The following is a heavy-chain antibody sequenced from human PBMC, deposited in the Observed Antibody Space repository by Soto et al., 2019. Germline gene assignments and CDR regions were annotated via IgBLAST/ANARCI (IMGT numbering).Heavy chain of an antibody. D-gene: IGHD3-16*01. CDR2: IYSGGST. CDR3: ARDSPFRRRLGEDDAFDF. CDR1: GFTVSSNY. Sequence: EVQLVESGGGLVQPGGSLRLSCAASGFTVSSNYMSWVRQAPGKGLEWVSVIYSGGSTYYADSVKGRFTISRDNAKTTSYLQMNSLRAEDTAVYYCARDSPFRRRLGEDDAFDFWGQGTMVTLSS. V-gene: IGHV3-66*01. J-gene: IGHJ3*01.